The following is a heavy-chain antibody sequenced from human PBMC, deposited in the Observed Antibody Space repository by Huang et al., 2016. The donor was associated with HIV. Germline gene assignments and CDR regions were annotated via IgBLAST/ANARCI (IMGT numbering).Heavy chain of an antibody. CDR3: ARAPPYGSGSYYC. D-gene: IGHD3-10*01. V-gene: IGHV4-34*01. CDR1: GGSFSGYY. CDR2: IGQRGGN. Sequence: QVQLHQWGAGLLKPSETLSLTCAVYGGSFSGYYWSWFRQPPGKGLEWIGEIGQRGGNNYNTSRKSRVTISEETSKNQFSLKLSSVTAADAAVYYCARAPPYGSGSYYCWGQGTLVTVSS. J-gene: IGHJ4*02.